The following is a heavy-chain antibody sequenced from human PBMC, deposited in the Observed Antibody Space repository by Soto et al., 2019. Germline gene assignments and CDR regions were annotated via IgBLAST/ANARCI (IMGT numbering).Heavy chain of an antibody. V-gene: IGHV3-30*18. J-gene: IGHJ4*02. CDR2: ISYDGSNK. Sequence: GGSLRLSCAASGFTFSSYGMHWVRQAPGKGLEWVAVISYDGSNKYYADSVKGRFTISRDNSKNTLYLQMNSLRAEDTAVYYCAKGKSSYRFDYWGQGTLVTVSS. CDR3: AKGKSSYRFDY. D-gene: IGHD1-26*01. CDR1: GFTFSSYG.